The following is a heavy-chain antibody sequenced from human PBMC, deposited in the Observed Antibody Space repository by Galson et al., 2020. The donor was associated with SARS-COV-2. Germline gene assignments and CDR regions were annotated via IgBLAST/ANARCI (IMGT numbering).Heavy chain of an antibody. J-gene: IGHJ4*02. V-gene: IGHV3-33*01. D-gene: IGHD3-9*01. Sequence: LSLTCAASGFTFSSYGMHWVREAPGKGLEWVAVIWYDGSNKYYADSVKGRFTISRDNSKNTLYLQMNSLRAEDTAVYYCAREIDILTGYDYWGQGTLVTVSS. CDR1: GFTFSSYG. CDR3: AREIDILTGYDY. CDR2: IWYDGSNK.